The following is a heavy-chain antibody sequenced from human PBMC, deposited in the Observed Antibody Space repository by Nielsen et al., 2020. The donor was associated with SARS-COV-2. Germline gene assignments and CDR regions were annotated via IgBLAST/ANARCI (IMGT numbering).Heavy chain of an antibody. J-gene: IGHJ5*02. CDR3: ARQAVYGGNSKYWFDP. Sequence: GESLKISCQGSGYSFTSYWIGWVRQMPGKGLEWVGLIYPGDSDTRYSPSFQGQVTISADKSISTAYLQWSSLKASDTAMYYCARQAVYGGNSKYWFDPWGQGTLVTVSS. CDR2: IYPGDSDT. CDR1: GYSFTSYW. D-gene: IGHD4-23*01. V-gene: IGHV5-51*01.